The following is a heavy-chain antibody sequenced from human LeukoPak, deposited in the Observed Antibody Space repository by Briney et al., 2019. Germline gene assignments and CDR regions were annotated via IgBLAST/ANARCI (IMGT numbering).Heavy chain of an antibody. CDR2: IYHSGST. CDR1: GYSISSGYY. D-gene: IGHD6-13*01. CDR3: ARGPAAAAPHDY. Sequence: SETLSLTCTVSGYSISSGYYWGWIRQPPGKGLEWIGSIYHSGSTYYNPSLKSRVTISVDTSKNQFSLKLSSVTAADTAVYYCARGPAAAAPHDYWGQGTLVTVSS. J-gene: IGHJ4*02. V-gene: IGHV4-38-2*02.